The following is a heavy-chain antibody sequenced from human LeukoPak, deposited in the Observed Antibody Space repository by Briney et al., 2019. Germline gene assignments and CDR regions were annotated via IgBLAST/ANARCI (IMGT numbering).Heavy chain of an antibody. CDR2: INQDGTQK. Sequence: PGRSLRLSCSASGFMFSDYWMGWVRQAPGKGLESVANINQDGTQKYYEDSVKGRFTISRDNAKNSLYLQMNSLRVEDTAVYYCARDLNYYYYMDVWGKGTTVTISS. CDR3: ARDLNYYYYMDV. CDR1: GFMFSDYW. V-gene: IGHV3-7*01. J-gene: IGHJ6*03.